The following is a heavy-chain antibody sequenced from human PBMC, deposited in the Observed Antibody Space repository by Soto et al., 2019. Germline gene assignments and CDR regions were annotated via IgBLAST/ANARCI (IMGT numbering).Heavy chain of an antibody. V-gene: IGHV4-31*03. J-gene: IGHJ5*02. D-gene: IGHD6-13*01. CDR1: GGYINSGGYY. CDR3: ARGGMAGHWFHP. Sequence: QVQLQESGPGLLKPSQTLSLTCTVSGGYINSGGYYWSWIRQHPGKGLEWIGYIFHSGSTLYTPSLNSRVTLSADTSKNPLPLSLRSVPAADTAGYYCARGGMAGHWFHPWAQGTRFTVSS. CDR2: IFHSGST.